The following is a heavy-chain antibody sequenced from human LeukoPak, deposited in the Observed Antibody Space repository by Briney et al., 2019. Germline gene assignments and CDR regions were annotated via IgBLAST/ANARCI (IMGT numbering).Heavy chain of an antibody. V-gene: IGHV3-23*01. J-gene: IGHJ5*02. Sequence: PGGSLRLSCATSGFIFSNYGMSWVRQAPGKGLEWVSGISGSGDSTYYADSVKGRFTISRDNSKNTPYLQMNSLRAEDTALYYCAKDTRFSIDPWGQGTLVTVSS. D-gene: IGHD2-15*01. CDR1: GFIFSNYG. CDR2: ISGSGDST. CDR3: AKDTRFSIDP.